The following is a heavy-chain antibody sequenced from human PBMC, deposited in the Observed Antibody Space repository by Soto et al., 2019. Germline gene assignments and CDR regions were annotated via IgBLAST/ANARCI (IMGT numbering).Heavy chain of an antibody. CDR2: ISYSGNT. CDR1: GGSISNFY. D-gene: IGHD2-8*01. J-gene: IGHJ4*02. V-gene: IGHV4-59*01. Sequence: QVHLRESGPGLVKPSETLSLSCTVSGGSISNFYWSWIRQPPGQGLEWIGYISYSGNTNYNPSLKSRVSISVDTSKNQLSLNLTSVTAADTAVYYCARAPMVLSRSYFDSWGQGTPVTGSS. CDR3: ARAPMVLSRSYFDS.